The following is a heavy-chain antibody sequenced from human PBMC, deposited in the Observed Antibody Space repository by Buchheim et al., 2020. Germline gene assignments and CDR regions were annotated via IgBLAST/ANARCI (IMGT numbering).Heavy chain of an antibody. CDR2: MNPNSGNT. J-gene: IGHJ6*02. CDR1: GYTFTSYD. CDR3: ARGGEQWLVAVYYYYGMDV. Sequence: QVQLVQSGAEVKKPGASVKVSCKASGYTFTSYDINWVRQATGQGLEWMGWMNPNSGNTGYAQKFQGRVTMTRNNSISTAYMELSSLRSEDTAVYYCARGGEQWLVAVYYYYGMDVWGQGTT. D-gene: IGHD6-19*01. V-gene: IGHV1-8*01.